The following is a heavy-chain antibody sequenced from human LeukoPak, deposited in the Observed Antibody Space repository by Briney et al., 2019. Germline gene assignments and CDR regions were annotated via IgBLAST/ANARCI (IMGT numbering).Heavy chain of an antibody. J-gene: IGHJ4*02. CDR2: IHYSGST. V-gene: IGHV4-39*01. D-gene: IGHD3-10*01. Sequence: SETLSLTCTVSGGSISSSSYYWGWIRQPPGKGLEWIGSIHYSGSTYYNPSLKSRVTISVDTSKNQFSLKLSSVTAADTAVYYCAGITMVRVDYWGQGTLVTVSS. CDR1: GGSISSSSYY. CDR3: AGITMVRVDY.